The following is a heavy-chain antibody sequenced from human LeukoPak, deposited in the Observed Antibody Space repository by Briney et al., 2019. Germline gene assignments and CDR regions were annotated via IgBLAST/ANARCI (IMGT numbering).Heavy chain of an antibody. J-gene: IGHJ4*02. Sequence: GSLRLSCAASGFTFSSYEVNWVRQAPGKGLEWVSYISSSGSTMYYADSVKGQFTVSRDNAKNSLFLQMNSLRAEDTAVYYCARVRVTVTTLDYWGQGALVTVSS. CDR3: ARVRVTVTTLDY. D-gene: IGHD4-17*01. V-gene: IGHV3-48*03. CDR2: ISSSGSTM. CDR1: GFTFSSYE.